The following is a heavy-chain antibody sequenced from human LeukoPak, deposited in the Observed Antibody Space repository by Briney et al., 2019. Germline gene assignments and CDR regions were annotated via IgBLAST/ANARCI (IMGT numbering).Heavy chain of an antibody. V-gene: IGHV1-2*02. J-gene: IGHJ4*02. Sequence: ASVKVSCKASGYTFTGYYMHWVRQAPGQGLEWMGWINPNSGGTNYAQKFQGRVTMTRDTSISTAYMELSSLRSEDTAVYYCARDRGNHSEPFDYWGQGTLVTVSS. CDR3: ARDRGNHSEPFDY. CDR1: GYTFTGYY. CDR2: INPNSGGT. D-gene: IGHD1-14*01.